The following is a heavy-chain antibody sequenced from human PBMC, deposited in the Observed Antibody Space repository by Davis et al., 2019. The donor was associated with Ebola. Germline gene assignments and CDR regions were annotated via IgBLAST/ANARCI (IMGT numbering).Heavy chain of an antibody. CDR2: IIPLFGTT. CDR3: ARRPSVATAHYFDY. D-gene: IGHD2-21*02. CDR1: GYTFTNYG. V-gene: IGHV1-69*06. J-gene: IGHJ4*02. Sequence: SVKVSCKASGYTFTNYGITWVRQAPGQGLEWMGGIIPLFGTTNYAQKFRGRVMITADKSTRIAYMELNSLTSEDTAVYYCARRPSVATAHYFDYWGQGTLVTVSS.